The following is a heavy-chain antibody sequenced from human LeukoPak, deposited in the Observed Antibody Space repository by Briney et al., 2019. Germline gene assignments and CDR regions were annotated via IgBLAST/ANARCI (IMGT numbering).Heavy chain of an antibody. V-gene: IGHV3-49*03. D-gene: IGHD6-13*01. CDR1: GFTFGDYA. Sequence: PGRSLRLSCTASGFTFGDYAMSWFRQAPGKGLEWVGFIRSKAYGGTTEYAASVKGRFTISRDDSKSIAYLQMNSLKTEDTAVYYCTRDGSSSWDYNWFDPWGQGTLVTVSS. J-gene: IGHJ5*02. CDR2: IRSKAYGGTT. CDR3: TRDGSSSWDYNWFDP.